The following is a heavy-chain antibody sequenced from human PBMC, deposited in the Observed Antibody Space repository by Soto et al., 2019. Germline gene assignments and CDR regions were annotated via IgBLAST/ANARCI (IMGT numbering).Heavy chain of an antibody. J-gene: IGHJ6*02. CDR1: GGSISSYY. CDR2: IYFSGST. Sequence: PSETLSLTCTVSGGSISSYYWSWIRQPPGKGLEWIGYIYFSGSTNYNPSLKSRVTISVDTSKNQFSLKLSSVTAADTAVYYCARAVGYGDYFYYYYGMDVWGQGTTVTVSS. CDR3: ARAVGYGDYFYYYYGMDV. D-gene: IGHD4-17*01. V-gene: IGHV4-59*01.